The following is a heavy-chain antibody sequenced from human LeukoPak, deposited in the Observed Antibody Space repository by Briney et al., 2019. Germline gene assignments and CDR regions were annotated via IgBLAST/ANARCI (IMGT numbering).Heavy chain of an antibody. CDR2: ISYSGST. CDR1: GGSISSNPYY. V-gene: IGHV4-39*01. J-gene: IGHJ4*02. CDR3: ARLNDYGGNTDY. Sequence: SETLSLTCTVSGGSISSNPYYWGWIRQPPGKGLEWIGTISYSGSTYYNPSLKSRVTISVDTSKNQFSLKLSSVTAADTAVFYCARLNDYGGNTDYWGQGALVTVSS. D-gene: IGHD4-23*01.